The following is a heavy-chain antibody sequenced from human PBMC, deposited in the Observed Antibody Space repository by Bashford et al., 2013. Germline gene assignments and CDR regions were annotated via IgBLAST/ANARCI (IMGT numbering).Heavy chain of an antibody. CDR2: IYYSGST. Sequence: SETLSLTCTVSGGSISSGGYYWSWIRQHPGKGLEWIGYIYYSGSTYYNPSLKSRVTISVDTSKNQFSLKLSSVTAADTAVYYCARGVRGYSYSSSFDYVGPGNPGHRLL. J-gene: IGHJ4*02. D-gene: IGHD5-18*01. V-gene: IGHV4-31*03. CDR1: GGSISSGGYY. CDR3: ARGVRGYSYSSSFDY.